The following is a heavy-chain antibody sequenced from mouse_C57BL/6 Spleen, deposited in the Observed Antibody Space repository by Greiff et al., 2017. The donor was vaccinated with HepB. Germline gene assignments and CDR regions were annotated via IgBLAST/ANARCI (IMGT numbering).Heavy chain of an antibody. CDR2: IDPSDSYT. CDR3: ARGGASDY. V-gene: IGHV1-69*01. CDR1: GYTFTSYW. Sequence: QVQLQQPGAELVMPGASVKLSCKASGYTFTSYWMHWVKHRPGQGLEWIGEIDPSDSYTNYNQKFKGKSTLTVDKSSSTAYMQLSSLTSEDSAVYYCARGGASDYWGQGTTLTVSS. J-gene: IGHJ2*01.